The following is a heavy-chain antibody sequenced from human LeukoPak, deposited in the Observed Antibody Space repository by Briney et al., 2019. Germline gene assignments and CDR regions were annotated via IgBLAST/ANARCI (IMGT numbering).Heavy chain of an antibody. CDR2: IYYSGST. CDR1: GGSISSSSYY. Sequence: SETLSLTCTVSGGSISSSSYYWGWIRQPPGKGLEYIGSIYYSGSTYYDPSLKSRVTISVDTSKNQFSLKLSSVTAADTAVYYCARRGGYCSGVSCLSWFDPWGQGTLVTVSS. D-gene: IGHD2-15*01. V-gene: IGHV4-39*01. CDR3: ARRGGYCSGVSCLSWFDP. J-gene: IGHJ5*02.